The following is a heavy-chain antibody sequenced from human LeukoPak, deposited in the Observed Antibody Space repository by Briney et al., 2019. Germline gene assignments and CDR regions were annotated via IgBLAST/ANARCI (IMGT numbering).Heavy chain of an antibody. V-gene: IGHV1-2*02. J-gene: IGHJ4*02. CDR2: INPNSGGT. D-gene: IGHD2-2*02. Sequence: GASVKVSCKASGYTFTGYYMHWVRQAPGQGLEWMGWINPNSGGTNYAQKFQGRVTMTRDTSISTASMGLRRRRAFETEGYYWAREVVPAAIYWGQGTVVTVSS. CDR3: AREVVPAAIY. CDR1: GYTFTGYY.